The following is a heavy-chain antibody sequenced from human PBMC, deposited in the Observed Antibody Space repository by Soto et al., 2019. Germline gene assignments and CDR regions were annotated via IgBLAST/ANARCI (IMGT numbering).Heavy chain of an antibody. CDR1: GLTVSSNY. D-gene: IGHD5-18*01. V-gene: IGHV3-53*02. CDR3: ARVFTDTAKVFDY. CDR2: IYSAGST. J-gene: IGHJ4*02. Sequence: EVQLVETGGGLIQPGGSLRLSCAVSGLTVSSNYMSWVRQAPGKGLEWVSIIYSAGSTYYADSVKGRFTISRDNSKNTVYLQMNRLRAEDTAVYYCARVFTDTAKVFDYWGQGTLVTVSS.